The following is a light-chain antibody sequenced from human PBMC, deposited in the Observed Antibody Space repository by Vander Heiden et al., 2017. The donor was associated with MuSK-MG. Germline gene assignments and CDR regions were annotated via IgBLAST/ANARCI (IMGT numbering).Light chain of an antibody. CDR1: SSDVGAYEY. CDR3: NSYTATSTLV. Sequence: QSALTQPASVSGSPVRSISISCSGTSSDVGAYEYVSWYQHNPGSAPKLIIYDVNKRPTGVSPRFSGSKSGNTASLTISGLQPDDEGDYYCNSYTATSTLVFGGGTKLTVL. J-gene: IGLJ2*01. V-gene: IGLV2-14*03. CDR2: DVN.